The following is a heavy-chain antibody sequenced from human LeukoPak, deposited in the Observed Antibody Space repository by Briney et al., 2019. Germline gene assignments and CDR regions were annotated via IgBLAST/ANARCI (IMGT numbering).Heavy chain of an antibody. CDR3: ARDPADWLVPYYSYMDV. D-gene: IGHD6-19*01. CDR1: GCTFASYG. J-gene: IGHJ6*03. CDR2: VSADNGIT. Sequence: GASVKVSCKASGCTFASYGISWVRQAPGQVIKRRGWVSADNGITKSAQKRQGRVTMTTDTATSTAYMELRSLRSDDTAVYYCARDPADWLVPYYSYMDVWGKGTTVTVSS. V-gene: IGHV1-18*01.